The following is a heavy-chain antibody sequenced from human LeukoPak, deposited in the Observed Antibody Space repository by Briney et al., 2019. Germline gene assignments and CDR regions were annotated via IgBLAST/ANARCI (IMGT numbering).Heavy chain of an antibody. J-gene: IGHJ5*02. CDR3: ARVATMVRGVIVTKWFDP. CDR1: GGSFSGYY. V-gene: IGHV4-34*01. CDR2: INHSGST. Sequence: PSETLSLTCAVYGGSFSGYYWSWIRQPPGKGLEWIGEINHSGSTNYNPSLKSRVTISVDTSKNQFSPKLSSVTAADTAVYYCARVATMVRGVIVTKWFDPWGQGTLVTVSS. D-gene: IGHD3-10*01.